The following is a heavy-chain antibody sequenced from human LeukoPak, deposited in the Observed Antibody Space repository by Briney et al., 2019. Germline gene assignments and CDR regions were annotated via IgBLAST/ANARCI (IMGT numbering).Heavy chain of an antibody. CDR2: ISGSVVST. V-gene: IGHV3-23*01. J-gene: IGHJ6*03. CDR3: AKGSSWTPGRGYYYMDA. Sequence: GGSLRLSCAASGFTFSDYYMSWVRQAPGKGLEWVATISGSVVSTYYADSVKGRFTISRDNSKNTLYLQMNSLRAEDTAVYYCAKGSSWTPGRGYYYMDAWGKGTTVTISS. D-gene: IGHD6-13*01. CDR1: GFTFSDYY.